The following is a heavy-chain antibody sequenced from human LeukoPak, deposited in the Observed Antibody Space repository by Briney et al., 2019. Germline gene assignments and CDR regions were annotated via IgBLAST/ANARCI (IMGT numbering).Heavy chain of an antibody. D-gene: IGHD3-22*01. CDR3: ARGLSGLAPRYGDYYDSSGYYF. V-gene: IGHV1-8*01. Sequence: GASVKVSCKASGYTFTSYDVNWVRQATGQGLEWMGWMNPNSGNTGYAQKFQGRVTMTRNTSISTAYMELSSLRSEDTAVFYCARGLSGLAPRYGDYYDSSGYYFWGQGTLVTVSS. J-gene: IGHJ4*02. CDR2: MNPNSGNT. CDR1: GYTFTSYD.